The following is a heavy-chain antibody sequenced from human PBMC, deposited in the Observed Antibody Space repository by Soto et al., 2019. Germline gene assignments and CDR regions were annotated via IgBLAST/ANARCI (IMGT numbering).Heavy chain of an antibody. CDR2: INHSGST. CDR3: ARSSPREYGSGSYYYYYYGMDV. CDR1: GGSFSGYY. Sequence: SETLSLTCAVYGGSFSGYYWSWIRQPPGKGLEWIGEINHSGSTNYNPSLKSRVTISVDTSKNQFSLKLSSGTAADTAVYYCARSSPREYGSGSYYYYYYGMDVWGQGTTVTVSS. D-gene: IGHD3-10*01. J-gene: IGHJ6*02. V-gene: IGHV4-34*01.